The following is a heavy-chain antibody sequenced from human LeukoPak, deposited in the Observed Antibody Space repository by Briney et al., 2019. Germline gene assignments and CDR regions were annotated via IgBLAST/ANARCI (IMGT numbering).Heavy chain of an antibody. CDR1: GFTFDDYG. J-gene: IGHJ4*02. D-gene: IGHD1-1*01. Sequence: TGGSLRLSCAASGFTFDDYGMSWVRQAPGKGLEWVPVIYSGGSTYYADSVRGRFTISRDNSKNTLYLQMNSLRAEDTAVYYCARDPLGTRPGFDYWGQGTLVTVSS. V-gene: IGHV3-66*02. CDR2: IYSGGST. CDR3: ARDPLGTRPGFDY.